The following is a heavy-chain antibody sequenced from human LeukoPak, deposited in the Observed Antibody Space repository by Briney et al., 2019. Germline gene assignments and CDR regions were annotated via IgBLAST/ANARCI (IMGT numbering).Heavy chain of an antibody. Sequence: GGSLRLSCAASGFTFSSYSMNWVRQAPGKGLEWVSYISSSSSTIYYADSVKGRFTISRDNAKNSLYLQMNSLRAEDTAVYYCAREGRVKYSSSSGDYWGQGTLVTVSS. CDR2: ISSSSSTI. CDR1: GFTFSSYS. J-gene: IGHJ4*02. V-gene: IGHV3-48*01. D-gene: IGHD6-6*01. CDR3: AREGRVKYSSSSGDY.